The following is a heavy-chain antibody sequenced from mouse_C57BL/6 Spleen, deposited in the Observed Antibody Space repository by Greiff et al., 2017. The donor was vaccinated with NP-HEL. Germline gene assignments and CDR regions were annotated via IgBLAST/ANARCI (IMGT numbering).Heavy chain of an antibody. CDR2: ISYDGSN. Sequence: DVKLQESGPGLVKPSQSLSLTCSITGYSITSGYYWNWIRQFPGNKLEWMGYISYDGSNNYNPSLKNRISITRDTSKNQFFLKLNSVTTEDTATYYCARDQDAGFAYWGQGTLVTVSA. CDR3: ARDQDAGFAY. CDR1: GYSITSGYY. V-gene: IGHV3-6*01. J-gene: IGHJ3*01.